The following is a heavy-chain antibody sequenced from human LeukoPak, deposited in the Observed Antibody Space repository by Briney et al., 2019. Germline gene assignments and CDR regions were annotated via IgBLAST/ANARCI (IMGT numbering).Heavy chain of an antibody. V-gene: IGHV4-34*01. Sequence: SETLSLTCAVYGGSFSGYYWSWIRQPPGKGLEWIGEINHSGSTNYNPSLKSRVTISVDTSKNQFSLKLSSVTAADTAVYYCARGPYDFWSGYYLGWFDPWGQGTLVTVSS. J-gene: IGHJ5*02. CDR3: ARGPYDFWSGYYLGWFDP. CDR2: INHSGST. D-gene: IGHD3-3*01. CDR1: GGSFSGYY.